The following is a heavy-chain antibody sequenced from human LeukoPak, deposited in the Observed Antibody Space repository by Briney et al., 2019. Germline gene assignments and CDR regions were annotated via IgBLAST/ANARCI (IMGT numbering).Heavy chain of an antibody. CDR2: LKFDGTIT. V-gene: IGHV3-74*03. CDR1: GFTFSSYS. J-gene: IGHJ5*02. Sequence: PGGSLRLSCAASGFTFSSYSMHWVRQAPGKGLVWVSRLKFDGTITQYADSVKGRFTVSRDNAKNTLYLQMDSLRAEDTAVYYCAGQANNWFDPWGQGTLVTVSS. CDR3: AGQANNWFDP.